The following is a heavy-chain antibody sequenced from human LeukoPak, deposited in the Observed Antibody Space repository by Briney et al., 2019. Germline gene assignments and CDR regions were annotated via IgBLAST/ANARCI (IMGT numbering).Heavy chain of an antibody. CDR3: ARDQEGFDY. CDR2: IYPRDVST. J-gene: IGHJ4*02. V-gene: IGHV1-46*01. Sequence: AASVTVSCKASGYTFTNNYLHWLRQAPGQGLEGMGMIYPRDVSTSYAQNFEGRVTVTRDTSTTTVHMELRGLRSEDTAVYYCARDQEGFDYWGQGTVVTVSS. CDR1: GYTFTNNY.